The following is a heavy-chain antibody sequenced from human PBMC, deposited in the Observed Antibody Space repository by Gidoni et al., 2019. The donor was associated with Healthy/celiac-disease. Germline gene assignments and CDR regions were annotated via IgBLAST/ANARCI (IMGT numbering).Heavy chain of an antibody. CDR1: GGSIRSYY. V-gene: IGHV4-59*08. D-gene: IGHD3-3*01. CDR2: IYYSGST. CDR3: ARGAHYDFWSGYYYYYYYYMDV. J-gene: IGHJ6*03. Sequence: QVQLQESGPGLVKPSETLSLTCTVSGGSIRSYYWSWIRQPPGKGLDWIGYIYYSGSTNYNPSLKSRVTISVDTSKNQFSLKLSSVTAADTVVYYCARGAHYDFWSGYYYYYYYYMDVWGKGTTVTVSS.